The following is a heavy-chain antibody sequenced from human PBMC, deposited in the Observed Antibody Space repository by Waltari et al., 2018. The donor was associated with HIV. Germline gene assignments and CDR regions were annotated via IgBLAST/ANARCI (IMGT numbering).Heavy chain of an antibody. CDR2: IKEDGGER. CDR1: GFSFGSFW. J-gene: IGHJ4*02. CDR3: ARGAGSV. Sequence: GKLEESGGGAVQPGESLRLSCDASGFSFGSFWMSWVRHVSGKGLEWVADIKEDGGERNVVDSVKGRFTVSRDNAKNLLILKMDNLKMEDSGIYYCARGAGSVWGQGTLVTVSS. V-gene: IGHV3-7*01.